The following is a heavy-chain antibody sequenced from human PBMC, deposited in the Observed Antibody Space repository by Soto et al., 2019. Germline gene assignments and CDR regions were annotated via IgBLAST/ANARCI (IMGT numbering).Heavy chain of an antibody. J-gene: IGHJ4*02. CDR3: TTGYCSGGSCRSGGKDY. V-gene: IGHV3-15*01. CDR2: IKSKTDGGTT. D-gene: IGHD2-15*01. CDR1: GFTFSNAW. Sequence: EVQLVESGGGLVKPGGSLRLSCAASGFTFSNAWMSWVRQAPGKGLEWVGRIKSKTDGGTTDYAAPVKGRFTISRDDSKNTLYLQMNSLKTEDTAVYYCTTGYCSGGSCRSGGKDYWGQGTLVTVSS.